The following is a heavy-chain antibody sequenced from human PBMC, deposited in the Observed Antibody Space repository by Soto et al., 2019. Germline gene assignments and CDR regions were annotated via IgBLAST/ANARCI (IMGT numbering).Heavy chain of an antibody. CDR3: AGSSPELQAGDFDY. Sequence: QVQLVQSGAEVKKPGASVKVSCKASGYTFTGYYMHWVRQAPGQGLEWMGWINPNSGGTNYAQKFQGWVTMTRDTSISTAYMELSMLRSDDTAVYYCAGSSPELQAGDFDYWGQGTLVTVSS. D-gene: IGHD6-19*01. V-gene: IGHV1-2*04. J-gene: IGHJ4*02. CDR1: GYTFTGYY. CDR2: INPNSGGT.